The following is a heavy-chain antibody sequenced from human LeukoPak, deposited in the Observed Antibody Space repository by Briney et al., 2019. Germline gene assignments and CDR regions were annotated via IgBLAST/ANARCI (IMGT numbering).Heavy chain of an antibody. CDR1: GFTFSSYS. CDR3: ARGGRGALLHLYYYMDV. D-gene: IGHD3-10*01. V-gene: IGHV3-48*04. J-gene: IGHJ6*03. Sequence: PGGSLRLSCAASGFTFSSYSMNWVRQAPGKGLEWVSYISSSSSTIYYADSVKGRFTISRDNAKNSLYLQMNSLRAEDTAVYYCARGGRGALLHLYYYMDVWGKGTTVTVSS. CDR2: ISSSSSTI.